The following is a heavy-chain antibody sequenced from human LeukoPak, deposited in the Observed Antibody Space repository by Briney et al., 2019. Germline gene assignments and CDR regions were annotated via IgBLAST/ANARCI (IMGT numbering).Heavy chain of an antibody. D-gene: IGHD2-15*01. J-gene: IGHJ5*02. CDR2: MNPNSGNT. V-gene: IGHV1-8*03. Sequence: GASVKVSCKASGGTFNSYAINWVRQATGQGLEWMGWMNPNSGNTGYAQKFQGRVTITRNTSISTAYMELSSLRSEDTAVYYCARGGRRYCSGGSCFLRSWWFDPWGQGTLVTVSS. CDR3: ARGGRRYCSGGSCFLRSWWFDP. CDR1: GGTFNSYA.